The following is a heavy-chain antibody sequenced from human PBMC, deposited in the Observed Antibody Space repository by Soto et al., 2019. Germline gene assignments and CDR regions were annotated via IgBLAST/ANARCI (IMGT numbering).Heavy chain of an antibody. CDR2: ISGSGGST. D-gene: IGHD5-18*01. CDR1: GFTFSSYA. CDR3: AKDGIQLWLRDYYFDY. J-gene: IGHJ4*02. Sequence: PGGSLRLSCAASGFTFSSYAMSWVRQAPGKGLEWVSAISGSGGSTYYADSVKGRFTISRDNSKNTLYLQMNSLRAEDTAVYYCAKDGIQLWLRDYYFDYWGQGTLVTVSS. V-gene: IGHV3-23*01.